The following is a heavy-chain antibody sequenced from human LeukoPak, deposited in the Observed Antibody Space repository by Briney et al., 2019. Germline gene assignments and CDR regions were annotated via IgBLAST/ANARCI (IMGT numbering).Heavy chain of an antibody. CDR3: ASNWGGDEYYFDY. J-gene: IGHJ4*02. Sequence: SETLSLTCRVSGGSIRSSSYYWGWIRQPPGKGLEWIASIYYSGSTYYNPSLKSRVTISVDTSKNQFSLRLSSVTAADTAVYYCASNWGGDEYYFDYWGQGSLVTVSS. D-gene: IGHD7-27*01. CDR1: GGSIRSSSYY. CDR2: IYYSGST. V-gene: IGHV4-39*01.